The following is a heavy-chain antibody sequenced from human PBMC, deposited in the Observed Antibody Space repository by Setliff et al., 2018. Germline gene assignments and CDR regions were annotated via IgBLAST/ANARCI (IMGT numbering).Heavy chain of an antibody. CDR3: ARSACSSTSCYQYNGVDV. V-gene: IGHV4-39*07. CDR2: IYNSGST. J-gene: IGHJ6*02. CDR1: GGSISRISYY. D-gene: IGHD2-2*01. Sequence: SLTCTVSGGSISRISYYWGWFRQPPGKGLEWIGTIYNSGSTYYNVSLKSRVTISADTSKKQFSLKLTSVSAADTAVYYCARSACSSTSCYQYNGVDVWGQGTTVTVSS.